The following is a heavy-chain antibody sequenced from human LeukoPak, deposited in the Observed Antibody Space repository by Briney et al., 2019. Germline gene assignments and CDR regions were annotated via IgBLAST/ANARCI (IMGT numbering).Heavy chain of an antibody. J-gene: IGHJ4*02. D-gene: IGHD6-6*01. V-gene: IGHV1-69*05. CDR2: IIPIFGTA. CDR1: GGTFSRYS. CDR3: ATGAIEYSSSGY. Sequence: ASVKVSCKASGGTFSRYSIIWVRQAPGQGLEWMGGIIPIFGTANYAQKFQGRVTITTGESTSTAYMELSSLRSEDTAVYYCATGAIEYSSSGYWGQGTLVTVSS.